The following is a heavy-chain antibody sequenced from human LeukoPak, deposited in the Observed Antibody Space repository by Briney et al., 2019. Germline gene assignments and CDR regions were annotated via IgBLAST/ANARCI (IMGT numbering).Heavy chain of an antibody. Sequence: RPGGSLRLSCAASGFTFDDYGMSWVRQAPGKGLEWVSGINWNGGRTGYADSVKGRFTISRDNAKNSLYLQMNSLRAEDTALYYFARGYGSGSYLYWGQGTLVTVSS. CDR3: ARGYGSGSYLY. D-gene: IGHD3-10*01. CDR1: GFTFDDYG. CDR2: INWNGGRT. V-gene: IGHV3-20*04. J-gene: IGHJ4*02.